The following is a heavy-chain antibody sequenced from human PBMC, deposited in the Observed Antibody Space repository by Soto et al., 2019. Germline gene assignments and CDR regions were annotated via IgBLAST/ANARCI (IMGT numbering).Heavy chain of an antibody. V-gene: IGHV4-39*01. J-gene: IGHJ4*02. Sequence: SETLSLTCNVSGASISSYSCWGWFRQPPGKGMEWIGSIIYSGDIMYNPSLKSRVTISVDTPKNQFSLNLTSVTAADTAVYYCARRYYSSGRPRTIDYWGQGTLVTVSS. CDR2: IIYSGDI. D-gene: IGHD3-10*01. CDR3: ARRYYSSGRPRTIDY. CDR1: GASISSYSC.